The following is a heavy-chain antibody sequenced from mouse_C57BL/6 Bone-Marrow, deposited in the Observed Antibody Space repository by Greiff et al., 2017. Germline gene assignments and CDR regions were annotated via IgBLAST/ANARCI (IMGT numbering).Heavy chain of an antibody. CDR2: ISYDGSN. D-gene: IGHD1-1*01. V-gene: IGHV3-6*01. Sequence: EVKLQESGPGLVKPSQSLSLTCSVTGYSITSGYYWNWIRQFPGNKLEWMGYISYDGSNNYNPSLKNRISITRDTSKNQFFLKLNSVTTEDTATYYCARSGTTVESFFDYWGQGTTLTVSS. J-gene: IGHJ2*01. CDR1: GYSITSGYY. CDR3: ARSGTTVESFFDY.